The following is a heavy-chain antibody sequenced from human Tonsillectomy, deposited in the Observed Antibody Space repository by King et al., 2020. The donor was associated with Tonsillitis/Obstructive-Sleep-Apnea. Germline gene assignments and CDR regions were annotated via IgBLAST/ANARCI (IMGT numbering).Heavy chain of an antibody. J-gene: IGHJ6*02. V-gene: IGHV3-30*04. CDR2: ISYDGSNK. CDR3: AREMGYCSSTSCYPRANYYYYGMDV. D-gene: IGHD2-2*01. CDR1: GFTFSSYA. Sequence: VQLVESGGGVVQPGRSLRLSCAASGFTFSSYAMHWVRQAPGKGLEWVAVISYDGSNKYYADSVKGRFTISRDNSKNTLYLQMNSLRAEDTAVYYCAREMGYCSSTSCYPRANYYYYGMDVWGQGTTVTVSS.